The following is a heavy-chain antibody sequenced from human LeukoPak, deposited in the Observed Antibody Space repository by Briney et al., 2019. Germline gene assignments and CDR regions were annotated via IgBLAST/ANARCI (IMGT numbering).Heavy chain of an antibody. D-gene: IGHD6-19*01. J-gene: IGHJ4*02. CDR2: ISVYNGNT. Sequence: ASVKVSCKASGYTFTDYGISWVRQAPGQGLEWMGWISVYNGNTNYAEKFQGRVTMTTDTSTKTAYMEVRSLRYDDTAVYYCARDSYDSSGWYGDYWGQGTLVTVSS. CDR3: ARDSYDSSGWYGDY. V-gene: IGHV1-18*01. CDR1: GYTFTDYG.